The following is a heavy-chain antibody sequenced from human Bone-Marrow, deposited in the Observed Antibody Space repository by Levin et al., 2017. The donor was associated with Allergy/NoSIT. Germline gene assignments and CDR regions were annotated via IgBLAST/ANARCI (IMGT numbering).Heavy chain of an antibody. CDR3: AHPDSSGHYYFDY. J-gene: IGHJ4*02. V-gene: IGHV2-5*02. CDR1: GFSLTTIGMG. CDR2: IYWDGDE. D-gene: IGHD3-22*01. Sequence: SGPTLVKPTQTLTLTCTFSGFSLTTIGMGVGWFRQPPGKALEWLALIYWDGDERYSPSLESRLTVTRDSSKDQVVLTMTNIDPEDTATYYCAHPDSSGHYYFDYWGQGTLVTVSS.